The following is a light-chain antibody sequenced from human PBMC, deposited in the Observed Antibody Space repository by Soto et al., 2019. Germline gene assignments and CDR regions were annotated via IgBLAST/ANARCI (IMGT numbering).Light chain of an antibody. CDR1: QGISNY. V-gene: IGKV1-27*01. CDR2: AAS. Sequence: DIQMTQSPSSLSTSVGDRVTITCRASQGISNYLAWYQRKPGNVPKLLIYAASTLQSGVPSRFSGSGSGTDFTLTISSLQPEDVATYYCQRYDSAPYTFGQGTKLAIK. J-gene: IGKJ2*01. CDR3: QRYDSAPYT.